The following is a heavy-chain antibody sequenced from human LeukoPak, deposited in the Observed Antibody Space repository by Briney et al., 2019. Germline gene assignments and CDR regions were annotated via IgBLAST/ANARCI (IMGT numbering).Heavy chain of an antibody. V-gene: IGHV1-46*01. J-gene: IGHJ6*02. D-gene: IGHD2-21*02. CDR2: INPRGGST. CDR3: ARDPGSYCGGDCYSDYYGMDV. Sequence: ASVKVSCKASGYTFTSYYMHWVRQAPGQGLEWMGIINPRGGSTSYAQKFQGRVTMTRDTSTSTVYMELRSLRSDDTAVYYCARDPGSYCGGDCYSDYYGMDVWGQGTTVTVSS. CDR1: GYTFTSYY.